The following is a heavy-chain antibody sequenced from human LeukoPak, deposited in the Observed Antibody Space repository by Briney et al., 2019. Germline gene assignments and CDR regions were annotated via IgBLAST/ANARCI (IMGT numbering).Heavy chain of an antibody. CDR2: INHSGST. J-gene: IGHJ2*01. CDR3: ARGFDL. CDR1: GGSFSGYY. V-gene: IGHV4-34*01. Sequence: KPSETLSLTCAVYGGSFSGYYWSWIRQPPGKGLEWIGEINHSGSTNYNPSLKSRVTISVDASKNQFSLKLSSVTAADTAVYYCARGFDLWGRGTLVTVSS.